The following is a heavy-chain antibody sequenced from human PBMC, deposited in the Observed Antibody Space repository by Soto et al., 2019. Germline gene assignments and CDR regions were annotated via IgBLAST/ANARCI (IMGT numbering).Heavy chain of an antibody. CDR3: ARDPGYCTNGVCPIFDF. V-gene: IGHV4-59*02. CDR2: MYHGGRT. J-gene: IGHJ4*02. D-gene: IGHD2-8*01. CDR1: GDSVTNYF. Sequence: NPSETLSLTXTVSGDSVTNYFWSWMRQPPGKGLEWIGHMYHGGRTNYSPSLKSRVTMSLDSSKNQFSLNLSSVTAADTAVYFCARDPGYCTNGVCPIFDFWGQGVLVTVSS.